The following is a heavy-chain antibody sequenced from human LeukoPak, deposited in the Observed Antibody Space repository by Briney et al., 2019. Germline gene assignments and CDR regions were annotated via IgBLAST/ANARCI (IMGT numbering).Heavy chain of an antibody. Sequence: GRSLRLSCAASRFTFSNYAMHWVRQTPGKGLEWVAVISYDGSNKYYADSVKGRFTISRDNSKNTLYLQMNSLRAEDTAVYYCAKSWEQWLVRGFDYWGQGTLVTVSS. J-gene: IGHJ4*02. D-gene: IGHD6-19*01. CDR2: ISYDGSNK. V-gene: IGHV3-30-3*02. CDR1: RFTFSNYA. CDR3: AKSWEQWLVRGFDY.